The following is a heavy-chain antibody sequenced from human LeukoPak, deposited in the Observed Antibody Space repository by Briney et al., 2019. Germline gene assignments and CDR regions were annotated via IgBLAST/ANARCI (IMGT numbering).Heavy chain of an antibody. J-gene: IGHJ4*02. V-gene: IGHV3-23*01. Sequence: GGSLRLSCAASGFTFSSYAMSWVRQAPGKGLEWVSTISGSGSTTYYADSVKGRFTISRDNSKNTLYLQMNSLRAEDTAVYYCAKGRGYGYGVEYWGQGTLVTVSS. CDR3: AKGRGYGYGVEY. CDR1: GFTFSSYA. D-gene: IGHD5-18*01. CDR2: ISGSGSTT.